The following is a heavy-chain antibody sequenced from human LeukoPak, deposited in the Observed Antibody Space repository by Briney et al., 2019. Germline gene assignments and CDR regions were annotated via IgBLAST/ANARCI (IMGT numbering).Heavy chain of an antibody. D-gene: IGHD6-13*01. CDR1: GFTFSSYW. CDR3: AGDVSGDSSSWYWFDP. J-gene: IGHJ5*02. V-gene: IGHV3-7*03. Sequence: GGSLRLSCAASGFTFSSYWMSWVRQAPGKGLEWVANIKQDGSEKYYVDSVKGRFTISRDNAKNSLYLQMNSLRAEDTAVYYCAGDVSGDSSSWYWFDPWGQGTLVTVSS. CDR2: IKQDGSEK.